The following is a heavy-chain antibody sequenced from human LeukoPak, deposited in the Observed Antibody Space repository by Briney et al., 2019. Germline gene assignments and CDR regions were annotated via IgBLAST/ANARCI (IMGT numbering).Heavy chain of an antibody. D-gene: IGHD5-18*01. V-gene: IGHV3-23*01. CDR2: FSGSGGST. CDR1: GFTFSTYA. J-gene: IGHJ4*02. Sequence: GGSLRLSCAASGFTFSTYAMSWVRQAPGKGLEWVSSFSGSGGSTYYADSVKGRFTISRDNSKNTLYLQMNSLRAEDTAVYYCAKDLGLQVWFPLWGQGTLVTVSS. CDR3: AKDLGLQVWFPL.